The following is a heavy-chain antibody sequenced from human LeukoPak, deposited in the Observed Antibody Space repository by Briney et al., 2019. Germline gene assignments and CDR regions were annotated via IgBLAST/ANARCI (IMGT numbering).Heavy chain of an antibody. J-gene: IGHJ4*02. D-gene: IGHD3-22*01. V-gene: IGHV4-39*07. CDR1: GDSISSSSYY. CDR2: IYYSGRT. CDR3: ARDDSSSYYRLFDY. Sequence: SETLSLTCTVSGDSISSSSYYWGWIRQPPGTGLEWVVNIYYSGRTYYSPSLKSRLTISVDTSKNQFSLKLTSVTAADTAVYYCARDDSSSYYRLFDYWGQGTLVTVSS.